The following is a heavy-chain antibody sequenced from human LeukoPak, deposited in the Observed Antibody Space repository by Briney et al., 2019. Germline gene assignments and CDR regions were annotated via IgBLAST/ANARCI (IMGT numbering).Heavy chain of an antibody. CDR1: GGSISSGDYY. V-gene: IGHV4-30-4*01. CDR3: ARPYYYDSRIDP. Sequence: SQTLSLTCTVSGGSISSGDYYWSWIRQPPGKGLGWIAHMYYSGSTYYNPSLKSRVTMSADTSKNQLSLKLSSVTAADTAVYYCARPYYYDSRIDPWGQGILVTVSS. CDR2: MYYSGST. J-gene: IGHJ5*02. D-gene: IGHD3-22*01.